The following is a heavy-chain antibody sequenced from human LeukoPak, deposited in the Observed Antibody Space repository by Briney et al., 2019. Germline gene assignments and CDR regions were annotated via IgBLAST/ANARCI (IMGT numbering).Heavy chain of an antibody. CDR1: GFTFSSYS. Sequence: GGSLRLSCAASGFTFSSYSMNWVRQAPGKGLEWVSAISGSGENTNYADSVKGRFTMSRDNSRNMLYLQMNSLRDEDTAKYYCAKTVSGSYSYQGGDYWGQGTLVTVSS. V-gene: IGHV3-23*01. D-gene: IGHD3-16*02. CDR2: ISGSGENT. CDR3: AKTVSGSYSYQGGDY. J-gene: IGHJ4*02.